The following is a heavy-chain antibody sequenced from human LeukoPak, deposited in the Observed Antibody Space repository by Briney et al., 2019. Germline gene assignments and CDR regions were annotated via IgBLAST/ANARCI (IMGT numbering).Heavy chain of an antibody. CDR3: ARVGGPSLRFFFDY. D-gene: IGHD3-3*01. V-gene: IGHV4-34*01. Sequence: SQTLSLTCAVYGGSFSGYYWSWIRQPPGKGLEWIGEINHSGSTNYNPSLKSRVTISVDTSKNQFSLKLSSVTAADTAVYYCARVGGPSLRFFFDYWGQGTLVTVSS. J-gene: IGHJ4*02. CDR1: GGSFSGYY. CDR2: INHSGST.